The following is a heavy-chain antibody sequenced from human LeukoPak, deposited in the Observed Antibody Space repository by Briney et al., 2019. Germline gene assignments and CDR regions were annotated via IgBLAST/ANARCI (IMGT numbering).Heavy chain of an antibody. CDR2: INHSGST. CDR3: ARGLGRYYDFWSGYFRLVYFDY. J-gene: IGHJ4*02. D-gene: IGHD3-3*01. V-gene: IGHV4-34*01. Sequence: PSETLSVTCAVYGGSFSGYYWSWIRQPPGKGLEWIGVINHSGSTNYNPSLKSRVTISVDTSKNQFSLKLSSVTAADTAVYYCARGLGRYYDFWSGYFRLVYFDYWGQGTLVTVSS. CDR1: GGSFSGYY.